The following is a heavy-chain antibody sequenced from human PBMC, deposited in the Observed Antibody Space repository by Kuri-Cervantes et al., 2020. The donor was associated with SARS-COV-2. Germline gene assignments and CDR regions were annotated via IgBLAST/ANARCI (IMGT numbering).Heavy chain of an antibody. V-gene: IGHV4-59*01. CDR2: IYYSGST. CDR3: ARVRSTTAGWFDP. CDR1: GGSISSYY. D-gene: IGHD2/OR15-2a*01. J-gene: IGHJ5*02. Sequence: SETLSLTCTVSGGSISSYYWSWIRQPPGEGLEWIGYIYYSGSTNYNPSLKSRVTISVDTSKNQFSLKLSSVTAADTAVYYCARVRSTTAGWFDPWGQGTLVTVSS.